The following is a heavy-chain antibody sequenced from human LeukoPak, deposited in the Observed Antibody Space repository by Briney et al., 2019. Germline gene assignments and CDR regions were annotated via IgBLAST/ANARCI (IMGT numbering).Heavy chain of an antibody. CDR2: ISYDGSNK. J-gene: IGHJ3*02. CDR3: ARGYYYDSSGYSLPGAFDI. D-gene: IGHD3-22*01. Sequence: GGSLRLSCAASGFTFSSYAMHWVRQAPGKGLEWVAVISYDGSNKYYADSVKGRFTISRDNSKNTLYLQMNSLRAEDTAVYYCARGYYYDSSGYSLPGAFDIWGQGTMVTVSS. V-gene: IGHV3-30-3*01. CDR1: GFTFSSYA.